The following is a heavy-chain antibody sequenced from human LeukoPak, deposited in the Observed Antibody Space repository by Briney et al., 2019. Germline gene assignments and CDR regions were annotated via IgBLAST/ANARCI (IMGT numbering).Heavy chain of an antibody. CDR3: AREQWELYFDY. V-gene: IGHV1-2*02. J-gene: IGHJ4*02. Sequence: ASVKVSCEASGYTFTGYYVHWVRQAPGQGLEWMGWINPNSGGTNYAQNFQGRVTMTRDTSISTAYMELSRLRSDDTAVYYRAREQWELYFDYWGQGTLVTVSS. CDR2: INPNSGGT. D-gene: IGHD1-26*01. CDR1: GYTFTGYY.